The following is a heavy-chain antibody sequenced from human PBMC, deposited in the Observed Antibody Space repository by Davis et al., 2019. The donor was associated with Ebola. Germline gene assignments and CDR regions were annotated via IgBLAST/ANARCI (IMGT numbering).Heavy chain of an antibody. CDR2: IWYDGTNK. CDR1: GFTFSRCG. CDR3: TKEYSSSLYYFDY. Sequence: GESLKISCAASGFTFSRCGMHWVRQAPGKGLEWVVVIWYDGTNKYYADSVKGRFTISRDNSKNTLYLQMNSLRAEDTAVYFCTKEYSSSLYYFDYWGQGTLVTVSS. D-gene: IGHD6-13*01. J-gene: IGHJ4*02. V-gene: IGHV3-33*06.